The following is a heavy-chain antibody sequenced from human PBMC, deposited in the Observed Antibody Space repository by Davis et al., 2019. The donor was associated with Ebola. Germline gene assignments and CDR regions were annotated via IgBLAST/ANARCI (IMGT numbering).Heavy chain of an antibody. V-gene: IGHV3-21*04. Sequence: GGSLRLSCAASGFIFSSYTMNWVRQAPGKGLEWVSSISVSSGYIYYEDSVKGRFTISRDNAKNSLYLQMNSLRADDTALYYCARASVGTSCFDSWGQGTLVTVSS. J-gene: IGHJ4*02. CDR2: ISVSSGYI. D-gene: IGHD5-12*01. CDR3: ARASVGTSCFDS. CDR1: GFIFSSYT.